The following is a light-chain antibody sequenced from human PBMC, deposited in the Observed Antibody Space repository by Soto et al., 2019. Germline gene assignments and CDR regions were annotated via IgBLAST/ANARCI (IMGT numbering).Light chain of an antibody. CDR3: QSYDSSNHWV. Sequence: NFMLTQPHSVSASLGKTVTISCTRSSGSIASNYVQWYQQRPGSSPTTVIYEDNQRPSGVPDRFSGSIDSSSNSASLTISRLKPEDEAAYSCQSYDSSNHWVFGGGTKLTVL. V-gene: IGLV6-57*01. CDR1: SGSIASNY. J-gene: IGLJ3*02. CDR2: EDN.